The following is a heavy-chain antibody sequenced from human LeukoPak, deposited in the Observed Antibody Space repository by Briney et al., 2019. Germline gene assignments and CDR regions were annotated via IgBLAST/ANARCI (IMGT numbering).Heavy chain of an antibody. CDR1: TGSFSGYS. Sequence: SETLSLTCAVYTGSFSGYSWTWIRQSPGKGLEWIGEIDHSGTSKYNPSLKSRVTISVDTSKNQFSLKLSSVTAADTAVYYCARSGYSYGADAFDIWGQGTMVTVSS. D-gene: IGHD5-18*01. CDR2: IDHSGTS. J-gene: IGHJ3*02. CDR3: ARSGYSYGADAFDI. V-gene: IGHV4-34*01.